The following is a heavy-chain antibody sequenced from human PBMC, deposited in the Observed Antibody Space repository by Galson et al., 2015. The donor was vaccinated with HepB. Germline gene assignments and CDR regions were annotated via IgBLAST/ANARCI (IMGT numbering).Heavy chain of an antibody. V-gene: IGHV1-3*01. Sequence: SVKVSCKASGYTFTSYAMHWVRQAPGQRLEWMGWINAGNGNTKYSQKFQGRVTITRDTSASTAYMELSSLRSEDTAVYYCARGPLERGATRYYFDYWGQGTLVTVSS. D-gene: IGHD1-26*01. CDR2: INAGNGNT. CDR1: GYTFTSYA. CDR3: ARGPLERGATRYYFDY. J-gene: IGHJ4*02.